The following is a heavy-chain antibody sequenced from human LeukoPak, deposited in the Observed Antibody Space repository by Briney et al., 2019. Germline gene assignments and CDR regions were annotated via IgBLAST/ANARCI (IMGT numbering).Heavy chain of an antibody. Sequence: PSETLSLTCTVSGGSISSYYWSWIRQPPGRGLEWIGYIYYSGSTNYNPSLKSRVTISVDTSKNQFSLKLSSVTAADTAVYYCARRVVVAAKDYYYYYMDVWGKGTTVTVSS. CDR3: ARRVVVAAKDYYYYYMDV. CDR1: GGSISSYY. V-gene: IGHV4-59*08. D-gene: IGHD2-15*01. J-gene: IGHJ6*03. CDR2: IYYSGST.